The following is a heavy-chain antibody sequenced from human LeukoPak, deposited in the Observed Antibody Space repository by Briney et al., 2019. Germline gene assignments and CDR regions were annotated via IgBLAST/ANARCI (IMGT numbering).Heavy chain of an antibody. Sequence: PSETLSLTCAVSGYSISTLANWGWIRQSPGKGLEWIGSVYYGGSTYYNPTLKSRVTISVDTSKNQFYLNLTSVTAADTAVYYCAREKAPIDHYDFSGYDWEYWGPGSLVIVSS. CDR3: AREKAPIDHYDFSGYDWEY. V-gene: IGHV4-38-2*02. D-gene: IGHD3-22*01. CDR2: VYYGGST. J-gene: IGHJ4*02. CDR1: GYSISTLAN.